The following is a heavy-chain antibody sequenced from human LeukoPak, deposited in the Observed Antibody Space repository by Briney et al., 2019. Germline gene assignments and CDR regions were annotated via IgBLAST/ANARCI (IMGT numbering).Heavy chain of an antibody. CDR3: VRHLSGYGFDYRVLDS. V-gene: IGHV5-51*01. Sequence: GESLKISCKGSGYNFRTSWIGWVRQMPGKGLEWMGIIYPGVSDTRYSPSFQGQVTISVDRSVNTAYLQWSSLKASDTAMYFCVRHLSGYGFDYRVLDSWGQGTLVTVSS. CDR2: IYPGVSDT. D-gene: IGHD5-18*01. CDR1: GYNFRTSW. J-gene: IGHJ4*02.